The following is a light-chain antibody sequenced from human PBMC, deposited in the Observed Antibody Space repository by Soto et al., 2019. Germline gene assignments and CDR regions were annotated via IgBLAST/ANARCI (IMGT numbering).Light chain of an antibody. CDR3: CSYAGSNNLKV. CDR2: EVT. J-gene: IGLJ1*01. V-gene: IGLV2-8*01. Sequence: QSVLTQPPSASGSPGQSVTISCTGTSSDVGGYNYVSWYQQHPGKAPKLMIYEVTKRPSGVPDRFSGSKSGNTASLTVSGLQAEDEADYYCCSYAGSNNLKVFGTGTRSPS. CDR1: SSDVGGYNY.